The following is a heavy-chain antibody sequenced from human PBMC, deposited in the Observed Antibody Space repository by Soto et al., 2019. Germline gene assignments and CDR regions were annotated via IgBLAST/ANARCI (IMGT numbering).Heavy chain of an antibody. CDR3: VKWWTTGGNFFDY. CDR2: ITPSGGNT. V-gene: IGHV3-23*01. Sequence: HPGGSLRLSCAASGFTFSSYAMSWVRQAPGKGLEWVSRITPSGGNTYYADSVRGRFTISRDDSKNTLFLQMDSLRVEDTAIYYCVKWWTTGGNFFDYWGQGSQVTVSS. CDR1: GFTFSSYA. J-gene: IGHJ4*02. D-gene: IGHD1-7*01.